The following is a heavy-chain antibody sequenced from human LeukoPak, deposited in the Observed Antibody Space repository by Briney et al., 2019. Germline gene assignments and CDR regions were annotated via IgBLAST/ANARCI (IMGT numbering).Heavy chain of an antibody. Sequence: ASVKVSCKASGYTFTGYYMHWVRQATGQGLEWMGWMNPNSGNTGYAQKFQGRVTMTRNTSISTAYMELSSLRSEDTAVYYCARSLPYDFWSGYQYNWFDPWGQGTLVTVSS. CDR2: MNPNSGNT. D-gene: IGHD3-3*01. V-gene: IGHV1-8*02. CDR3: ARSLPYDFWSGYQYNWFDP. CDR1: GYTFTGYY. J-gene: IGHJ5*02.